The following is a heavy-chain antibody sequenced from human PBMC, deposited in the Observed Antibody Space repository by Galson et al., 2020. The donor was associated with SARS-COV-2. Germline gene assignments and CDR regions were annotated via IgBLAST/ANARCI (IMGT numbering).Heavy chain of an antibody. Sequence: GESLKISCKASGYTFTSYDINWVRQAAGQGLEWMGWMNPNSGNTGYPQKFQGRVTMTRVTSVGTAYMELNSLRSDDTAVYYCARRPEGLYYGMDVWGQGTTVTVSS. CDR1: GYTFTSYD. V-gene: IGHV1-8*01. CDR2: MNPNSGNT. J-gene: IGHJ6*02. CDR3: ARRPEGLYYGMDV.